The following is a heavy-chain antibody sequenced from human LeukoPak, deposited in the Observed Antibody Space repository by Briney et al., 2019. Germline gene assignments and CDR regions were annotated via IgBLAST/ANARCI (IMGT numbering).Heavy chain of an antibody. J-gene: IGHJ3*01. CDR2: INPNSGAT. Sequence: ASVKVSCTASGYTFTGYYMHWMRQAPGQGLEWLGWINPNSGATNYPQTFQGRVTITRDTSISTASMELSSLTSDDTAIYYCARDLTSDAFDVWGQGTMITVSS. CDR1: GYTFTGYY. V-gene: IGHV1-2*02. CDR3: ARDLTSDAFDV.